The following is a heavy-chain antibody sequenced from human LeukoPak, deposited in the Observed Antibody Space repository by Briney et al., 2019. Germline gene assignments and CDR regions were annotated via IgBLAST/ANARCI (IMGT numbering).Heavy chain of an antibody. D-gene: IGHD3-10*01. Sequence: GWSLRLSCAASGFTFSSHEMNWVRQAPGRGLEWVAFIWYDGNNKYYPDSVRGRFTITRASSKYTLYLQMNRLRAEHTAVYYCAKDPLQYGSGSYYFDYWSQGTLVTVPS. CDR3: AKDPLQYGSGSYYFDY. CDR1: GFTFSSHE. J-gene: IGHJ4*02. CDR2: IWYDGNNK. V-gene: IGHV3-30*02.